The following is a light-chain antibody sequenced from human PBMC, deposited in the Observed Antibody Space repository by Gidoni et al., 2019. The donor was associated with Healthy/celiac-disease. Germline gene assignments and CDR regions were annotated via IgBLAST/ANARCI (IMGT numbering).Light chain of an antibody. CDR2: GAS. CDR1: QSVSSN. V-gene: IGKV3-15*01. Sequence: EIVMTQSTATLSVSPGESATLSCRASQSVSSNLAWYQQKPGQAPRLLIYGASTRATGIPARFSGSGSGTEFTLTISSLQSEDFAVYYCQQYNNWPLSAFGPGTKVDIK. J-gene: IGKJ3*01. CDR3: QQYNNWPLSA.